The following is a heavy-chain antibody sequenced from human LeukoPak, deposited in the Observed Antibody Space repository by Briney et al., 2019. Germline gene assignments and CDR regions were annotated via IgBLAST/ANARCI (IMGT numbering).Heavy chain of an antibody. V-gene: IGHV3-53*01. D-gene: IGHD3-22*01. CDR2: LYSGGNT. CDR3: ARADYYDSSGYNDY. J-gene: IGHJ4*02. Sequence: GGSMRLSCAASGFTVSSNYMSWVRQAPGKGLEWVSLLYSGGNTYYADSVKGRFTISIDNSKNTRYLQMTSLRAEDTAVYYCARADYYDSSGYNDYWGQGTLVTVSS. CDR1: GFTVSSNY.